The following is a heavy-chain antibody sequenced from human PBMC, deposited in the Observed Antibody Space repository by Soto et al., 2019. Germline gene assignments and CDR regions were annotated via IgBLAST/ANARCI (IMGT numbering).Heavy chain of an antibody. CDR2: VSHDGRNR. CDR1: GFTFSDYA. Sequence: VQLVESGGGVVQPGWSLRLSCAASGFTFSDYAMHWVRQAPGKGLEWVAVVSHDGRNRHYADSVKGRFTISRDSSKNTVSLEMTSLRAEDTAVYYCAKGGRQWLVTSDFNYWGQGALVTVSS. V-gene: IGHV3-30*18. J-gene: IGHJ4*02. D-gene: IGHD6-19*01. CDR3: AKGGRQWLVTSDFNY.